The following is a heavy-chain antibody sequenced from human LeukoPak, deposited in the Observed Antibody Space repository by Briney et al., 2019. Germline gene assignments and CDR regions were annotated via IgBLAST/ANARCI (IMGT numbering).Heavy chain of an antibody. CDR1: GGSISSSSYY. V-gene: IGHV4-39*07. J-gene: IGHJ4*02. Sequence: SETLSLTCTVSGGSISSSSYYWGWIRQPPGKGLEWIGSIYYSGSTYYNPSLKSRVTISVDTSKNQFSLKLSSVTAADTAVYYCARGGRGAAMNVWGQGTLVTVSS. CDR3: ARGGRGAAMNV. CDR2: IYYSGST. D-gene: IGHD2-2*01.